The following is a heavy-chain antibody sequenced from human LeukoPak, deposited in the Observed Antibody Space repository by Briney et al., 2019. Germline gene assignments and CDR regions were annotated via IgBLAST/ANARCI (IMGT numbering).Heavy chain of an antibody. CDR1: GGSISPLY. CDR2: TYYSGST. J-gene: IGHJ5*02. Sequence: SETLSLTCTVSGGSISPLYWSWIRQPPGKGLEWIGYTYYSGSTNYNPSLKSRVTISVDTSKNQFSLKLSSVTAADTAVYYCARDAGSGTPWGFDPRGQGTLVTVSS. V-gene: IGHV4-59*11. CDR3: ARDAGSGTPWGFDP. D-gene: IGHD3-10*01.